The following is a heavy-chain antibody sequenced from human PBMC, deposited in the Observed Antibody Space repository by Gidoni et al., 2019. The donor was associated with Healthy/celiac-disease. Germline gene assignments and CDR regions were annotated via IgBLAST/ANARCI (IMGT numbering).Heavy chain of an antibody. J-gene: IGHJ5*02. V-gene: IGHV4-4*07. CDR2: IYTSGST. CDR1: GGSLSSYY. Sequence: QVQLQESGPGLVKPSETLSLTCTVSGGSLSSYYWSWIRQPAGKGLEWIGRIYTSGSTNYNPSLKSRVTMSVDTSKNQFSLKLSSVTAADTAVYYCARDRQWLARGWFDPWGQGTLVTVSS. CDR3: ARDRQWLARGWFDP. D-gene: IGHD6-19*01.